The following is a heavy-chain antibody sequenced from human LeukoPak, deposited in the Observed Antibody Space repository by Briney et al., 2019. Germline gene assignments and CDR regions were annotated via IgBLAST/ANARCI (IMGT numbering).Heavy chain of an antibody. CDR2: ITSTSSAT. J-gene: IGHJ4*02. V-gene: IGHV3-48*04. CDR1: GFAFSTYS. D-gene: IGHD5-18*01. Sequence: PGGSLSLSCAASGFAFSTYSIDWVRQAPGKGLEWLSYITSTSSATYYADSLEGRFTISRDNAKNSLYLQINSLRVDDTAVYYCARAIASYGDSAYWGQGTLVSVSS. CDR3: ARAIASYGDSAY.